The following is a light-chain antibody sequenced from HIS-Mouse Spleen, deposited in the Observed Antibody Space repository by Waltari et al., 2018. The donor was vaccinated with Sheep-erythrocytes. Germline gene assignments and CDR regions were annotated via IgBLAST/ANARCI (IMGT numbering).Light chain of an antibody. CDR2: GAS. Sequence: EIVMTQSPATLSVSPGERATLSCRASQSVSSNLAWYQQKPGQAPRLRIYGASTRATGIPARFRGSGSGTEFTLTISSMQSEDFAVYYCQQYNNWPETFGQGTKVEIK. V-gene: IGKV3-15*01. J-gene: IGKJ1*01. CDR1: QSVSSN. CDR3: QQYNNWPET.